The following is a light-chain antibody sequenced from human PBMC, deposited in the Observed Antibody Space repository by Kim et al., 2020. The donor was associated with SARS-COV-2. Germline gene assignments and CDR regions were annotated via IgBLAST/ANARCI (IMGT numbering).Light chain of an antibody. V-gene: IGKV3-15*01. CDR1: QNIGAN. CDR3: QQYDNGWT. CDR2: GAS. J-gene: IGKJ1*01. Sequence: FVSLGESAILSCRANQNIGANLAWYQQKVGQSPRLLIYGASTRATGVPARFSGIGSETEFTLTISSLQSEDLGIYYCQQYDNGWTFGQGTKVDIK.